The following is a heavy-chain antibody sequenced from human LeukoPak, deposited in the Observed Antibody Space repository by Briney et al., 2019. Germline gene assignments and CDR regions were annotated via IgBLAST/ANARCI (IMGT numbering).Heavy chain of an antibody. CDR3: AKSGSYNY. CDR1: GFTFNTYS. V-gene: IGHV3-23*01. D-gene: IGHD1-26*01. Sequence: PGGSLRLSCAASGFTFNTYSLNWVRQAPGKGLEWVSAISGSGGSTYYADSVKGRFTISRDNSKNTLYLQMNSLRAEDTAVYYCAKSGSYNYWGQGTLVTVSS. CDR2: ISGSGGST. J-gene: IGHJ4*02.